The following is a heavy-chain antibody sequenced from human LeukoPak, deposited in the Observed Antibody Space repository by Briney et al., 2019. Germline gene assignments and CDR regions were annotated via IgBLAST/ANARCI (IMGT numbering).Heavy chain of an antibody. J-gene: IGHJ4*02. CDR3: AKHGYCSGGSCYYFDY. D-gene: IGHD2-15*01. CDR2: ISSSGSTI. CDR1: GFTFSDYY. V-gene: IGHV3-11*01. Sequence: GGSLRLSCAASGFTFSDYYMSWIRQAPGKGLEWVSYISSSGSTIYYADSVKGRFTISRDNAKNSLYLQMNSLRAEDTAVYYCAKHGYCSGGSCYYFDYWGQGTLVTVSS.